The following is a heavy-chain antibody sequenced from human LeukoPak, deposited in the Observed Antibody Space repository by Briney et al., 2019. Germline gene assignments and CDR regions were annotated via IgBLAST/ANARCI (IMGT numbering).Heavy chain of an antibody. CDR1: GFTFSSYA. J-gene: IGHJ4*02. Sequence: GGSLRLSCAASGFTFSSYAMSWVRQAPGKGLEWVSSISSSSSYIYYADSVKGRFTISRDNAKNSLYLQMNSLRAEGTAVYYCARPLTIFGVVTAFDYWGQGTLVTVSS. CDR2: ISSSSSYI. D-gene: IGHD3-3*01. CDR3: ARPLTIFGVVTAFDY. V-gene: IGHV3-21*01.